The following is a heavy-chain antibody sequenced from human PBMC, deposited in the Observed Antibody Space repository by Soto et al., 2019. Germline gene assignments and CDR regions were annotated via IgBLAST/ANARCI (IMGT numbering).Heavy chain of an antibody. V-gene: IGHV4-4*07. Sequence: PSETLSLTCTVSGGSISSYYWSWIRQPAGKGLEWIGRIYTSGSTNYNPSLKSRVTMSVDTSKNQFSLKLTSVTAADTAVYYRARVPTYYQDSIGYQPFHPWGQGTLVTVSS. CDR3: ARVPTYYQDSIGYQPFHP. CDR1: GGSISSYY. CDR2: IYTSGST. J-gene: IGHJ5*02. D-gene: IGHD3-22*01.